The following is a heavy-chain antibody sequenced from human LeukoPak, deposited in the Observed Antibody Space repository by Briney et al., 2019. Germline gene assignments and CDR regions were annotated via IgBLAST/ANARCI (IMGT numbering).Heavy chain of an antibody. V-gene: IGHV3-48*02. CDR3: ARVERDSSGWYLGFDY. Sequence: PGGSLRLSCAASGFTFSSYSMNWVRQAPGKGLVWVSYISSSSSTIYYADSVKGRFTISRDNAKNSLYLQMNSLRDEDTAVYYCARVERDSSGWYLGFDYWGQGTLVTVSS. CDR1: GFTFSSYS. CDR2: ISSSSSTI. D-gene: IGHD6-19*01. J-gene: IGHJ4*02.